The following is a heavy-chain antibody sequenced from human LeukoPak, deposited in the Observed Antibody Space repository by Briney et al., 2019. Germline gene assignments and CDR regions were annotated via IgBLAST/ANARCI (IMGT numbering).Heavy chain of an antibody. D-gene: IGHD3-16*02. V-gene: IGHV3-64D*09. J-gene: IGHJ1*01. CDR2: ISSNGGST. CDR1: GFTFSSYA. CDR3: VKTPLRLGELSPEYFQH. Sequence: GGSLRLSCSASGFTFSSYAMHWDRQAPGKGLEYVSAISSNGGSTYYADSVKGRFTISRDNSKNTLYLQMSSLRPEDTAVYYCVKTPLRLGELSPEYFQHWGQGTLVTVSS.